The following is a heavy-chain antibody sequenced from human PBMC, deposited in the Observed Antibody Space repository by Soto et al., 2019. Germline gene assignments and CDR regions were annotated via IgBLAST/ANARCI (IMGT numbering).Heavy chain of an antibody. CDR1: GFTVSSNY. CDR3: AKDPGSKPASGDGFDY. CDR2: ISYTGIT. J-gene: IGHJ4*02. Sequence: GLIQPGGSLRLSCAASGFTVSSNYMSWVRQAPGKGLEWVSLISYTGITYYADSVKGRFSISRDNSRNTLYLQMDSLNPEDTALYYCAKDPGSKPASGDGFDYWGQGNLVTVSS. D-gene: IGHD6-6*01. V-gene: IGHV3-53*01.